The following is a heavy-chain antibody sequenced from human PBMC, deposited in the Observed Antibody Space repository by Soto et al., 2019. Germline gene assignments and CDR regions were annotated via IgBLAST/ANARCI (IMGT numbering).Heavy chain of an antibody. CDR3: ARDAANEGATGFDY. V-gene: IGHV4-4*02. D-gene: IGHD1-26*01. CDR1: GGSISSSNW. CDR2: IYHSGST. J-gene: IGHJ4*02. Sequence: QVQLQESGPGLVKPSGTLSLTCAVSGGSISSSNWWSWVRQPPGKGLEWIGEIYHSGSTNYNPSLKGRGTISVDKSKNQYSRKLSSVTAADTAVYYCARDAANEGATGFDYWGQGTLVTVSS.